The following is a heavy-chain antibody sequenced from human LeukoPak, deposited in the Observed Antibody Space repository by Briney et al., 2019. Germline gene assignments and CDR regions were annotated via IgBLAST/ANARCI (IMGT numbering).Heavy chain of an antibody. D-gene: IGHD1-20*01. CDR2: MNPNSGNT. CDR1: GYTFTSYD. Sequence: ASVKVSCKASGYTFTSYDINWVRQATGQGLEWMGWMNPNSGNTGYAQKFQGRVTMTRNTSISTAYMELSSLRSDDTAVYYCARDGITGRYNWFDPWGQGTLVTVSS. J-gene: IGHJ5*02. V-gene: IGHV1-8*01. CDR3: ARDGITGRYNWFDP.